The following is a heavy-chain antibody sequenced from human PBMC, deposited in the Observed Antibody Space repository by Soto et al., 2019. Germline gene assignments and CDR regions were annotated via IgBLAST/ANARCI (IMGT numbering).Heavy chain of an antibody. V-gene: IGHV1-69*06. CDR1: GGTFSSYA. CDR3: ARVPGTYYYYGMDV. D-gene: IGHD1-1*01. CDR2: IIPIFGTA. Sequence: QVQLVQSGAEVKKPGSSVKVSCKASGGTFSSYAISWVRQAPGQGLEWMGGIIPIFGTANYAQKFQGRVTITADKSTSTASMELSSLRSEDTAVYYCARVPGTYYYYGMDVWGQGTTVTVSS. J-gene: IGHJ6*02.